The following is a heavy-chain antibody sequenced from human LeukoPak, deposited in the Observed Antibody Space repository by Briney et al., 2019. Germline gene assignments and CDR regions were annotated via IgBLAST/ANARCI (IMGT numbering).Heavy chain of an antibody. J-gene: IGHJ6*03. V-gene: IGHV1-2*02. CDR2: INPNSGGT. Sequence: ASVKVPCKASGYTFTGYYMHWVRQAPGQGLEWMGWINPNSGGTNYAQKFQGRVTMTRDTSISTAYMELSRLRSDDTAVYYCAREAYASGSFRTDYYYMDVWGKGTTVTISS. D-gene: IGHD3-10*01. CDR1: GYTFTGYY. CDR3: AREAYASGSFRTDYYYMDV.